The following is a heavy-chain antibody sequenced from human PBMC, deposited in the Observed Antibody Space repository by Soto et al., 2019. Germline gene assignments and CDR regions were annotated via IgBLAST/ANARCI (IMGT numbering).Heavy chain of an antibody. J-gene: IGHJ5*02. D-gene: IGHD2-15*01. V-gene: IGHV4-30-2*01. CDR3: ARAVGYCSGGSCYSYWFDP. CDR1: GGSISSGGYS. Sequence: QLQLQESGSGLVKPSQTLSLTCAVSGGSISSGGYSWSWIRQPPGKGLEWIGYIYHSGSTYYNPSLKSRVTISVDRSKNQFSPKLSSVTAADTAVYYCARAVGYCSGGSCYSYWFDPWGQGTLVTVSS. CDR2: IYHSGST.